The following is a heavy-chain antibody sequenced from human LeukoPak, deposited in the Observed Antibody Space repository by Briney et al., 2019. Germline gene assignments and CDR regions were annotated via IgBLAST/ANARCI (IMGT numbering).Heavy chain of an antibody. CDR2: IYYTGST. D-gene: IGHD6-6*01. CDR1: GGSISDYY. V-gene: IGHV4-59*08. J-gene: IGHJ4*02. Sequence: SETLSLTCTVSGGSISDYYWNWIRQPPGKGLEWIGNIYYTGSTNYNPSLRSRVTISVDTPKNQFSLKLTSVTATDTAIYYCARKSARGGDFDYWGQGTLVTVSS. CDR3: ARKSARGGDFDY.